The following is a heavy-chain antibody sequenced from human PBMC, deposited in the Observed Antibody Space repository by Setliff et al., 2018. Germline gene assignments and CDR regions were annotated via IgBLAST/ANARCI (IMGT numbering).Heavy chain of an antibody. Sequence: SETLSLTCTVSGGSISSGDYYWSWIRQPPGKGLEWIGYIYSSGSTHYNPSLKSRVSISVDTSKNQFSLKLSSVTAADTAVYYCARESRYYYDNLGTLDYWGQGTLVTVSS. V-gene: IGHV4-30-4*08. CDR1: GGSISSGDYY. D-gene: IGHD3-22*01. J-gene: IGHJ4*02. CDR2: IYSSGST. CDR3: ARESRYYYDNLGTLDY.